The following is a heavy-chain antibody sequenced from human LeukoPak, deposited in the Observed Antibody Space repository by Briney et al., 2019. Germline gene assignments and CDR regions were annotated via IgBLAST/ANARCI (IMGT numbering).Heavy chain of an antibody. CDR3: ARDRCGDICFYGLDV. Sequence: GGSLRLSCAASGFTFNNAWMSWVRQAPGKGLEWVSGVSGSGGNIYYADSVKGRFTISRDNSKNTLYLEMNSLRAEDTAVYYCARDRCGDICFYGLDVWGQGTTVSVSS. CDR2: VSGSGGNI. CDR1: GFTFNNAW. V-gene: IGHV3-23*01. D-gene: IGHD2-21*01. J-gene: IGHJ6*02.